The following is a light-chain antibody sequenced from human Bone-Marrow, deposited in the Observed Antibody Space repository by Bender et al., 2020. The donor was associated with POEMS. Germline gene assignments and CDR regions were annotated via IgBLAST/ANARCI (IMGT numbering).Light chain of an antibody. Sequence: SYELTQPPSVSVSPGQTATITCTGHALPSQYVYWYQQKPCQAPVMVIFKDDKRAPGIPERFSGSTAGTTVTLTISGVQAQDEADYHCQSVDRSGGHVVFGGGTKLIVL. J-gene: IGLJ2*01. CDR3: QSVDRSGGHVV. CDR1: ALPSQY. V-gene: IGLV3-25*03. CDR2: KDD.